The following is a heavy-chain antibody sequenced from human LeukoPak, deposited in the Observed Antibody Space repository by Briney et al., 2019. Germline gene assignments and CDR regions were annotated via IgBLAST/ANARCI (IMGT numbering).Heavy chain of an antibody. D-gene: IGHD3-3*01. V-gene: IGHV4-30-2*01. J-gene: IGHJ4*02. CDR3: ARAQSITIFGVGTHFDY. CDR2: IYHSGST. CDR1: GGSISSGGYY. Sequence: NPSQTLSLTCTVSGGSISSGGYYWSWIRQPPGKGLEWIGYIYHSGSTYYNPSLKSRVTISVDTSKNQFSLKLSSVTAADTAVYYCARAQSITIFGVGTHFDYWGQGTLVTVSS.